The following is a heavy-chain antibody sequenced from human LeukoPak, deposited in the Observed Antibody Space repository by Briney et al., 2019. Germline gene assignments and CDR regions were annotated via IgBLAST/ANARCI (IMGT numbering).Heavy chain of an antibody. V-gene: IGHV3-66*01. CDR3: ARGPTPVRGGRTKWFDP. CDR2: IYSGGST. CDR1: GFTVSSNY. Sequence: GGSLRLSCAASGFTVSSNYMSWVRQAPGKGLEWVSVIYSGGSTYYADSVKGRFTISRDNSKNTLYLQMNSLRAEDTAVYYCARGPTPVRGGRTKWFDPWGQGTLVTVSS. D-gene: IGHD3-10*01. J-gene: IGHJ5*02.